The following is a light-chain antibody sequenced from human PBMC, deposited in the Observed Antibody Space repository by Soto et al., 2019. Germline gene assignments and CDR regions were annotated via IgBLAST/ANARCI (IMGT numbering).Light chain of an antibody. CDR2: DVT. V-gene: IGLV2-8*01. CDR1: SSDIGGYNS. CDR3: SSYTDRTNLV. J-gene: IGLJ1*01. Sequence: QSVLTHAPSASWSPGQSVTISCTGTSSDIGGYNSVSWYQQHPGKAPKVMIYDVTKRPSGVPDRFSGSKSGNTASLTVSALQAEDQADYYCSSYTDRTNLVFGTGTKVTVL.